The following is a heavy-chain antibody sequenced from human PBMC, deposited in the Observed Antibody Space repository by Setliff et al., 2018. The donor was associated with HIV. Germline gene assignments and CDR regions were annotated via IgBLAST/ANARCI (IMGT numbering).Heavy chain of an antibody. CDR2: IIPILGMT. J-gene: IGHJ3*02. Sequence: SVKVSCKASGGTFNNYTITWVRQAPGQGLEWMGRIIPILGMTNYAQKFQGRVTITADKSKSAAYMELNSLGSEDTAMYYCARDLGYCTNGACPLTAEGAFDIWGQGTMVTVSS. CDR1: GGTFNNYT. V-gene: IGHV1-69*04. D-gene: IGHD2-8*01. CDR3: ARDLGYCTNGACPLTAEGAFDI.